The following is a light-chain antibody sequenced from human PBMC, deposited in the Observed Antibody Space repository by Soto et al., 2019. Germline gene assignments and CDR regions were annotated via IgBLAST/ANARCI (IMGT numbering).Light chain of an antibody. CDR1: QSVSRY. CDR3: QQRSNWPPIT. J-gene: IGKJ5*01. CDR2: DAS. Sequence: EIVLTQSPVTLSLSPGERATLSCRASQSVSRYLAWYQQKPDQAPRLLIYDASNRATGIPARFSGSGSGTDFTLTISSLEPEDFAVYYCQQRSNWPPITFGQGTRLEIK. V-gene: IGKV3-11*01.